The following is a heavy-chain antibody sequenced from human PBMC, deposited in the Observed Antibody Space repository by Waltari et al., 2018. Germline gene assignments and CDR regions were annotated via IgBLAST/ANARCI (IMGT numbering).Heavy chain of an antibody. Sequence: EVQLVESGGGLVQPGGSLRLYCAASGFTFSSYWMHWVRQAPGKGLVWVSRSRRDGSRTSYAYSVKGRFTISRDNAKNTLYLQMNSLRAEDTALYYCARESTTMVRGVGYYYYGKDVWGQGTTVTVSS. CDR1: GFTFSSYW. CDR3: ARESTTMVRGVGYYYYGKDV. CDR2: SRRDGSRT. J-gene: IGHJ6*02. D-gene: IGHD3-10*01. V-gene: IGHV3-74*01.